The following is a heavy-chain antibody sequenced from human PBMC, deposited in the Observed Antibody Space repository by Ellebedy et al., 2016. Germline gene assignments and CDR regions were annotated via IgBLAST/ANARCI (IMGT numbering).Heavy chain of an antibody. D-gene: IGHD4-17*01. CDR1: GIRFSNFF. CDR2: ISAGGDIT. CDR3: YYGHYSGS. Sequence: GESLKISXAVSGIRFSNFFMSWVRQAPGKGLEWVSTISAGGDITFSADSVKGRFTISRDNSRNTLYLQMNSLRAEDTAVYYCYYGHYSGSWGQGTLVTVSS. V-gene: IGHV3-23*01. J-gene: IGHJ4*02.